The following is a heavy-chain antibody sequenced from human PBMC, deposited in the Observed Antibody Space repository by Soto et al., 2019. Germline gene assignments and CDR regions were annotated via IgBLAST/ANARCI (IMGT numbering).Heavy chain of an antibody. D-gene: IGHD3-16*02. J-gene: IGHJ4*02. CDR2: INHSGST. Sequence: SETLSLTCAVYGGSSSGYYWSWIRQPPGKRLEWIGEINHSGSTNYNPSLKSRVTISVDTSKNQISLNLNSVTAADTAVYYCARGEPPRLNVLVIQSNFDYYGQGALVSVSS. CDR3: ARGEPPRLNVLVIQSNFDY. CDR1: GGSSSGYY. V-gene: IGHV4-34*01.